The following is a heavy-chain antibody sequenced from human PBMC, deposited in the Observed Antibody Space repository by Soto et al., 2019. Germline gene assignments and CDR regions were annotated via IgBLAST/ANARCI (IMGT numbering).Heavy chain of an antibody. V-gene: IGHV3-7*01. J-gene: IGHJ5*02. CDR1: GFTFSDYW. Sequence: EVQLVESGGGLVQPGGSLRLSCTASGFTFSDYWMTWVRQAPGKGLEWVARIKQDESEKKYADSVKGRFSISRDNAKNSMYLQMDSLRGEDTAVYYCVRGGSNYASWGQGTLVTVSS. CDR3: VRGGSNYAS. CDR2: IKQDESEK. D-gene: IGHD4-4*01.